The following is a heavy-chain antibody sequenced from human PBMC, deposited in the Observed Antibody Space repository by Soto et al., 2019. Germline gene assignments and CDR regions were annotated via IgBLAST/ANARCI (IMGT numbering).Heavy chain of an antibody. CDR3: ARAYYDSSGYYGPVRYYFDY. V-gene: IGHV2-5*01. CDR1: GFSLSTSGLG. J-gene: IGHJ4*02. CDR2: IYWNDDK. Sequence: SGPTLVNPTQTLTLTCTFSGFSLSTSGLGVGWIRQPPGKALEWLALIYWNDDKRYSPSLKSRLTITKDTSKNQVVLTMTNMDPVDTATYYCARAYYDSSGYYGPVRYYFDYWGQGTLVTVSS. D-gene: IGHD3-22*01.